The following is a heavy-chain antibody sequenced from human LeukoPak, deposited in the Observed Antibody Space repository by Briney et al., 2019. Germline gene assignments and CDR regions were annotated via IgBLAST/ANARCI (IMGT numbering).Heavy chain of an antibody. CDR3: ARWGTHDSSVFDY. V-gene: IGHV3-9*01. J-gene: IGHJ4*02. Sequence: PGGSLRLSCAASGFTFDDYAMYWVRQAPGKGLEWVSGISWNSGSIGYADSVKGRFTISRDNAKNSLYLQMNSLRAEDTALYYCARWGTHDSSVFDYWGQGTLVTVSS. CDR2: ISWNSGSI. CDR1: GFTFDDYA. D-gene: IGHD3-22*01.